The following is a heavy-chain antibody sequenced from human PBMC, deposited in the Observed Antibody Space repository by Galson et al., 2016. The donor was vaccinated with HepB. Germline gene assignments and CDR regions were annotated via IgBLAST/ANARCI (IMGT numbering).Heavy chain of an antibody. CDR2: ISYDVSNK. J-gene: IGHJ4*02. V-gene: IGHV3-30*04. Sequence: SLRLSCAASGFSFSTYALHWVRPAPGKGLEWVAGISYDVSNKYYADSVKGRFTISRDNSNNTLYLQMNSLRAEDTAVYYCAKVRQPYSGSYPFDYWGQGTLVSVSS. CDR1: GFSFSTYA. CDR3: AKVRQPYSGSYPFDY. D-gene: IGHD1-26*01.